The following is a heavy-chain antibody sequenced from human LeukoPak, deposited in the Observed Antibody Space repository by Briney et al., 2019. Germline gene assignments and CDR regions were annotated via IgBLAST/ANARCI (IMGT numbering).Heavy chain of an antibody. CDR1: GFTFSSSA. D-gene: IGHD3-10*01. J-gene: IGHJ4*02. CDR2: ISGSGSGGST. Sequence: GGSLRLSCAASGFTFSSSAMSWVRQAPGKGLEWVSNISGSGSGGSTYYVDSVKGRFTISRDNSKNTLYLQMNSLRAEDTAVYYCATSGNYYFDYWGQGTLVTVSS. V-gene: IGHV3-23*01. CDR3: ATSGNYYFDY.